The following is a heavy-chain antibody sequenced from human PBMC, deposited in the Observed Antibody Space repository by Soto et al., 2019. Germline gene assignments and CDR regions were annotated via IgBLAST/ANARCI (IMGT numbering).Heavy chain of an antibody. V-gene: IGHV3-7*01. CDR2: IKQDGSEK. D-gene: IGHD1-1*01. CDR1: GFTFSSYW. Sequence: GGSLRLSCAASGFTFSSYWMSWVRQAPGKGLEWVANIKQDGSEKYYVDSVKGRFTISRDNAKNSLYLQMNSLRAEDTAVYYCARDRYNWNDPYSNWFDPWGQGTLVTVSS. J-gene: IGHJ5*02. CDR3: ARDRYNWNDPYSNWFDP.